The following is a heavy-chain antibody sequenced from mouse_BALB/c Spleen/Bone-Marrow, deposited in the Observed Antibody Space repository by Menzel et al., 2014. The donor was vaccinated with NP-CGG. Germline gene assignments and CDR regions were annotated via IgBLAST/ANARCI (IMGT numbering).Heavy chain of an antibody. CDR3: ARGGSSRAWFAY. Sequence: QLVESGPGLVAPSQSLSITCTVSEFSLTSYGVHWVRQPPGKGLEWLGVIWAGGSTNYNSALMSRLSISKDNSKSQVFLKMNSLQTDDTAMYYCARGGSSRAWFAYWGQGTLVTVSA. D-gene: IGHD1-1*01. CDR2: IWAGGST. J-gene: IGHJ3*01. V-gene: IGHV2-9*02. CDR1: EFSLTSYG.